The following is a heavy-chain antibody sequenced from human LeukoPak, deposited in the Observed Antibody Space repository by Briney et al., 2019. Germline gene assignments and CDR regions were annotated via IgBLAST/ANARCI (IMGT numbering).Heavy chain of an antibody. CDR2: IYHGDSDT. Sequence: GESLKISCKGSGYRFTSDWIAWVRQLSGKGLEWMGIIYHGDSDTRYSPSFQGQVTISVDKSITTAYLQWSSLKASDTAMYYCARHIRYSSPPNYYYYYMDVWGKGTTVTVSS. D-gene: IGHD6-13*01. CDR3: ARHIRYSSPPNYYYYYMDV. V-gene: IGHV5-51*01. J-gene: IGHJ6*03. CDR1: GYRFTSDW.